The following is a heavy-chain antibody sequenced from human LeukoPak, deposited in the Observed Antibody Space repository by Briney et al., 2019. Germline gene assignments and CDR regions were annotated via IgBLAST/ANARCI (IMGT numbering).Heavy chain of an antibody. CDR1: GGSISTSSYY. D-gene: IGHD2-21*01. V-gene: IGHV4-61*05. CDR3: ARAPQRSYQHNWFDP. J-gene: IGHJ5*02. CDR2: IYYSGST. Sequence: SETLSLTCTVSGGSISTSSYYWGWIRQPPGKGLEWIGYIYYSGSTNYNPSLKSRVTISVDTSKNQFSLKLSSVTAADTAVYYCARAPQRSYQHNWFDPWGQGTLVTVSS.